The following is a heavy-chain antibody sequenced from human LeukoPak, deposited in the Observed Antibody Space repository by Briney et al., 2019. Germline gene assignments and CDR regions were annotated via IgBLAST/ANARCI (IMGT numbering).Heavy chain of an antibody. CDR3: ARTLAGYEYYYYGMDV. V-gene: IGHV1-69*13. CDR2: IIPIFGTA. CDR1: GGTFSSYA. Sequence: SVKVSCKASGGTFSSYAISWVRQAPGQGLEWMGGIIPIFGTANYAQKFQGRVTITADESTSTAYMELSSLRSEDTAVYYCARTLAGYEYYYYGMDVWGKGTTVTVSS. J-gene: IGHJ6*04. D-gene: IGHD5-12*01.